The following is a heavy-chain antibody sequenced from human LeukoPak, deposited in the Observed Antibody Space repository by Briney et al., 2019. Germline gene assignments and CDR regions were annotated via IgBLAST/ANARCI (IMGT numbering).Heavy chain of an antibody. V-gene: IGHV4-34*01. Sequence: SETLSLTCAVYSGSFHGYYWSWIRQPPGKGREWIGEINHSGSTNYNPSLTSRVTMSVDTSKNQCSLKLSSVTAADPAVYYCARMTSGAFDMWGQGTMVTVSS. J-gene: IGHJ3*02. CDR3: ARMTSGAFDM. CDR1: SGSFHGYY. CDR2: INHSGST.